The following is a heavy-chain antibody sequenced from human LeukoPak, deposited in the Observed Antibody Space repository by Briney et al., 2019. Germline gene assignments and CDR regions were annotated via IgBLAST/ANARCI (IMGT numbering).Heavy chain of an antibody. CDR2: IIPIFGTA. CDR1: GGTYSSYA. D-gene: IGHD2-2*01. V-gene: IGHV1-69*13. Sequence: SVKVSCKASGGTYSSYAISWVRQAPGQGLEWMGGIIPIFGTANYAQKFQGRVTITADESTSTAYMGLSSLRSEDTAVYYCARGYCSSTSCHIYDAFDIWGQGTMVTVSS. CDR3: ARGYCSSTSCHIYDAFDI. J-gene: IGHJ3*02.